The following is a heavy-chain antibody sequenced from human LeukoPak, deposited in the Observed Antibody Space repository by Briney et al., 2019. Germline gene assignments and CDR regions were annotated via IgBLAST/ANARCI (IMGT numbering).Heavy chain of an antibody. CDR3: ARHPYSGSYHFDY. J-gene: IGHJ4*02. CDR2: IQPSTGDT. Sequence: ASVRISCKASGYTLSDYYMHWVRQAPGQGFEWMGRIQPSTGDTKYAQKFQGRVTMTRDTSINTAYMEVSSLRSDDTAVYYCARHPYSGSYHFDYWGQGTLVTVSS. CDR1: GYTLSDYY. D-gene: IGHD1-26*01. V-gene: IGHV1-2*06.